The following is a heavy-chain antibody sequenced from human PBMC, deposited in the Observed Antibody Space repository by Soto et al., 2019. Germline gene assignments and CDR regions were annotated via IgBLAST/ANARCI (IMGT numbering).Heavy chain of an antibody. J-gene: IGHJ4*02. D-gene: IGHD2-15*01. Sequence: SLRLSCAASGFTFSSYAMHWVRQAPGKGLEWVAVISYDGSNKYYADSVKGRFTISRDNSKNTLYLQMNSLRAEDTAVYYCARDFVVVVAATEGDDYWGQGTLVTVSS. V-gene: IGHV3-30-3*01. CDR2: ISYDGSNK. CDR3: ARDFVVVVAATEGDDY. CDR1: GFTFSSYA.